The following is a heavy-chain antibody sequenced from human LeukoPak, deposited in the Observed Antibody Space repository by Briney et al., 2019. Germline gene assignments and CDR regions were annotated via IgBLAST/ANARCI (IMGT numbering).Heavy chain of an antibody. D-gene: IGHD6-13*01. CDR1: GGSISSGDFY. Sequence: SETLSLTCTVSGGSISSGDFYWSWIRQPPGKGLEYIGYIYYSGNTYYNPSLKSRVTMSVDTSKNQFSLKLSSVTAADTAVYYCARDSIAAGGNLDYWGQGTLVTVSS. CDR2: IYYSGNT. V-gene: IGHV4-30-4*01. CDR3: ARDSIAAGGNLDY. J-gene: IGHJ4*02.